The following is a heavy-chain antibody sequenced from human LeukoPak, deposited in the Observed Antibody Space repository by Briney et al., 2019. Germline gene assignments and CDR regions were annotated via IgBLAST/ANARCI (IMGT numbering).Heavy chain of an antibody. CDR1: GGSISGYY. CDR3: ARDLRY. V-gene: IGHV4-30-2*01. Sequence: SETLSLTCTVSGGSISGYYWSWIRQPPGKGLEWIGYIYHSGSTYYNPSLKSRVTISVDRSKNQFSLKLSSVTAADTAVYYCARDLRYWGQGTLVTVSS. J-gene: IGHJ4*02. CDR2: IYHSGST.